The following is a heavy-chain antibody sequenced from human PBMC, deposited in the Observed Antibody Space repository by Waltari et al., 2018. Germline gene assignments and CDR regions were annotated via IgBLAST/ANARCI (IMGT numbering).Heavy chain of an antibody. D-gene: IGHD2-15*01. CDR1: GYTFTDYY. CDR3: ATESCSGGSCYSEAGYYYYYMDV. V-gene: IGHV1-69-2*01. J-gene: IGHJ6*03. CDR2: VDPEDGET. Sequence: EVQLVQSGAEVKKPGATVKISCKVSGYTFTDYYMHWVQQAPGKGLEWMGLVDPEDGETIYAGKFQRRVTITADTSTDTADMELGSLRSEDTAVYYCATESCSGGSCYSEAGYYYYYMDVWGKGTTVTVSS.